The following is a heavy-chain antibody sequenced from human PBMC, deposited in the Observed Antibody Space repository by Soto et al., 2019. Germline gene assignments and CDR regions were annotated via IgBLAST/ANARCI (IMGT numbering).Heavy chain of an antibody. CDR1: GGSISSYY. J-gene: IGHJ5*02. V-gene: IGHV4-59*01. CDR3: AREDCSSTSCYWFDP. CDR2: IYYSGST. D-gene: IGHD2-2*01. Sequence: TLSLTCTVSGGSISSYYWSWIRQPPGKGLEWIGYIYYSGSTNYNPSLKSRVTISVDTSKNQFSLKLSSVTAADTAVYYCAREDCSSTSCYWFDPWGQGTLVTVSS.